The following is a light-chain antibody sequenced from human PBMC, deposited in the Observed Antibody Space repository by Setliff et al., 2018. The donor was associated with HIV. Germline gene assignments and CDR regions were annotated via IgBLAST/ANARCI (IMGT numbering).Light chain of an antibody. CDR3: CSFAGSSTSV. Sequence: QSVLTQPASVSGSPGQSITTSCTGTSSDVGSYNLVSWYQQHPGKAPKLIIYEGNKRPSGVSTRFSGSKSDNTASLTISGLQAEDEADYYCCSFAGSSTSVFGTGTKVTVL. CDR1: SSDVGSYNL. CDR2: EGN. J-gene: IGLJ1*01. V-gene: IGLV2-23*01.